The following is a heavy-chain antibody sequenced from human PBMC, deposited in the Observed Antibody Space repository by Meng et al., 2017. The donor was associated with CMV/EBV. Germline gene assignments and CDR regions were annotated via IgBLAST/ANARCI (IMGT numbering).Heavy chain of an antibody. CDR3: ARAPAAYYYYYYMDV. D-gene: IGHD2-2*01. J-gene: IGHJ6*03. CDR1: GGSISGGDSY. Sequence: VRLQGPGPGLVKPSQTLSLTGPASGGSISGGDSYWSCIRTPPGKGLEWIGYIYYSGSTYYNPSLKSRVTISVDTSKNQFSLKLSSVTAADTAVYYCARAPAAYYYYYYMDVWGKGTTVTVSS. CDR2: IYYSGST. V-gene: IGHV4-30-4*08.